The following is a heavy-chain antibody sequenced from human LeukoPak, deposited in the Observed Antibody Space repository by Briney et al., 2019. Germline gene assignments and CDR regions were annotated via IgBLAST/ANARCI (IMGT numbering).Heavy chain of an antibody. CDR3: VRGGQGFGY. CDR1: GFSFSTHW. CDR2: IKQDGSEK. V-gene: IGHV3-7*01. J-gene: IGHJ4*02. Sequence: GGSLRLSCAASGFSFSTHWMSWVRQAPGKGLEWVANIKQDGSEKNYVDSVKGRFTISRDNAKNSLYLQMNSLRDEDTALYYCVRGGQGFGYWGQGTLVTVSS. D-gene: IGHD3-10*01.